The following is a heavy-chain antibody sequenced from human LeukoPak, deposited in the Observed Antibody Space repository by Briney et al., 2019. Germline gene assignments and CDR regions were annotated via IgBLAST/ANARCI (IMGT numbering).Heavy chain of an antibody. CDR3: ASPYCSGGSCYSGMGDY. D-gene: IGHD2-15*01. V-gene: IGHV4-39*01. Sequence: SETLSLTCTVSGGSISSSSYYWGWIRQPPGKGLEWIGSIYYSGSTYYNPSLNSRVTISVDTSKNQFSLKLSSVTAADTAVYYCASPYCSGGSCYSGMGDYWGQGTLVTVSS. J-gene: IGHJ4*02. CDR1: GGSISSSSYY. CDR2: IYYSGST.